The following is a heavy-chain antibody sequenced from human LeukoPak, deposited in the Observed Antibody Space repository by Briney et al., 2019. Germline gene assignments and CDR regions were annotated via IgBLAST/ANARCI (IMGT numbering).Heavy chain of an antibody. D-gene: IGHD2-15*01. CDR1: GFTFSSYS. J-gene: IGHJ6*02. V-gene: IGHV3-21*01. CDR2: ISSSSSYI. Sequence: PGRSLRLSCAASGFTFSSYSMNWVRQAPGKGLEWVSSISSSSSYIYYADSVKGRFTISRDNAKNSLYLQMNSLRAEDTAVYYCASRYCSGGSCYSEYYGMDVWGQGTLVTVSS. CDR3: ASRYCSGGSCYSEYYGMDV.